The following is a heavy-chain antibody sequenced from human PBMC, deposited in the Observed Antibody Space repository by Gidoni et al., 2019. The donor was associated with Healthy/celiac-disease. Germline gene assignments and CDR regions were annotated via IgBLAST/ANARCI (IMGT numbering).Heavy chain of an antibody. V-gene: IGHV3-74*01. J-gene: IGHJ4*02. CDR3: ARDLEVGATTFDD. CDR1: SYW. D-gene: IGHD1-26*01. CDR2: MNSDGSSS. Sequence: SYWMHWVRQAPGKGLVWVSRMNSDGSSSSYADSVKGRFTSPETTPKHTLYLHMNSLRAEDTAVYYCARDLEVGATTFDDWGQGTMVTVSS.